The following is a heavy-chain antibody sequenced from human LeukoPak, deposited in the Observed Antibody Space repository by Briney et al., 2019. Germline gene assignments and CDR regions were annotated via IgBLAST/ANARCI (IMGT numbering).Heavy chain of an antibody. J-gene: IGHJ4*02. CDR1: GFTFSSYE. Sequence: GGSLRLSCAASGFTFSSYEMNWVRQAPEKGLEWVSYISSSGSTIYYADSVKGRFTISRDNAKNSLYLQMNSLRAEDTAVYYCARSAILTGYQWVPFDYWGQGTLVTVSS. V-gene: IGHV3-48*03. D-gene: IGHD3-9*01. CDR2: ISSSGSTI. CDR3: ARSAILTGYQWVPFDY.